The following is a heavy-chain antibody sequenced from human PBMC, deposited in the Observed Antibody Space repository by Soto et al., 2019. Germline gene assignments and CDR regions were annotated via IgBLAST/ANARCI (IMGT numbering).Heavy chain of an antibody. J-gene: IGHJ4*02. CDR3: ARVPRQIRRTFDY. CDR1: GGSFVGYY. V-gene: IGHV4-34*01. Sequence: TXALTCAVYGGSFVGYYWSWIRQPPGKGLEWIGEINHSGSTNYNPSLKSRVTISVDTSKNQFSLKLSSVTAADTAVYYCARVPRQIRRTFDYWGQGTLVTVSS. CDR2: INHSGST.